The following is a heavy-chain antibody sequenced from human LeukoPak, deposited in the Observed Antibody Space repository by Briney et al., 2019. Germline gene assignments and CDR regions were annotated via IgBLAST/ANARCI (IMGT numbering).Heavy chain of an antibody. D-gene: IGHD1-26*01. CDR3: ARARIWELLRGYFDY. CDR1: GFTFSSYW. Sequence: PGGSLRLSCAASGFTFSSYWMSWVRQAPGKGLEWVANIKQDGSEKYYVDSVKGRFTISRDNAKNSLYLQMNSLRAEDTAVYYCARARIWELLRGYFDYWGQGTLVTVSS. J-gene: IGHJ4*02. CDR2: IKQDGSEK. V-gene: IGHV3-7*01.